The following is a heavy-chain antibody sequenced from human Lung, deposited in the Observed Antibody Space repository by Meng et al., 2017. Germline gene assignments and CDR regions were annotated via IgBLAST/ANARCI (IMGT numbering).Heavy chain of an antibody. J-gene: IGHJ4*02. CDR3: ARDEDISAAGKLFGDY. D-gene: IGHD6-13*01. CDR1: GYIFAACW. V-gene: IGHV1-2*06. Sequence: QVQQVQSGPEVKKPGASVKLSCTPSGYIFAACWISWLRQAPGQGLEWMGRIDPNNDHTQYAQNFQGRVTMTSDTSISTVYMELNGLRSDDTAVYYCARDEDISAAGKLFGDYWGQGTLVTVSS. CDR2: IDPNNDHT.